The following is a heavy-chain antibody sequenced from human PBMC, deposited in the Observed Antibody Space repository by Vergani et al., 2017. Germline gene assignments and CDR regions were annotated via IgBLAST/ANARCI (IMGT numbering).Heavy chain of an antibody. V-gene: IGHV3-30*02. J-gene: IGHJ4*02. Sequence: QVQLVESGGGVVQRGGSLRLSLATSGFTWGNYDMQWIRQGPGKGLEFVAFIQFDGSNQYYADSVKGRFTLSRDFSKNTLYLQMNSRRTDDTATYYCAKHFRGWGIDYWGQGTQVIVSS. D-gene: IGHD3-16*01. CDR2: IQFDGSNQ. CDR1: GFTWGNYD. CDR3: AKHFRGWGIDY.